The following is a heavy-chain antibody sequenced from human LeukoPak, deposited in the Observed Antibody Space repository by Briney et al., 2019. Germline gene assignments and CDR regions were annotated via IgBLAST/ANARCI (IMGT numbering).Heavy chain of an antibody. V-gene: IGHV4-59*01. J-gene: IGHJ4*02. CDR3: ARAGLGGSPKFDF. Sequence: PSETLSLTCTVSGGSISSYYWSWVRQPPGKGLEWIGYISYSGSTNYNPSLKSRVTISGDTSKKQFSLKVSSVTAADTAVYYCARAGLGGSPKFDFWGQGTLVSVSS. CDR1: GGSISSYY. CDR2: ISYSGST. D-gene: IGHD1-26*01.